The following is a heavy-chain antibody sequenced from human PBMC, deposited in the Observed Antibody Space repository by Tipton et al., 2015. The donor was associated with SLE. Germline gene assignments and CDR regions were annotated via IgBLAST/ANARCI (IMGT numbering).Heavy chain of an antibody. CDR3: ARGLLTWRGAIVGVDV. D-gene: IGHD2-21*01. CDR1: GGSISSHY. CDR2: ISYGGGT. V-gene: IGHV4-59*08. J-gene: IGHJ6*02. Sequence: LRLSCSVSGGSISSHYWIWIRQPPGKGLQWIGYISYGGGTNYNPSLKSRVTISVDTAKNQFSLKLTSVTAADTAVYYCARGLLTWRGAIVGVDVWGQGTTVNVSS.